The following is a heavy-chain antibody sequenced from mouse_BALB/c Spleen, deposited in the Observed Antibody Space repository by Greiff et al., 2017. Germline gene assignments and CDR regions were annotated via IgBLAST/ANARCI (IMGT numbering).Heavy chain of an antibody. CDR2: LYPGNSDT. Sequence: EVQLQQSGTVLARPGASVKMSCKASGYSFTSYWMHWVKQRPGQGLEWIGALYPGNSDTSYNQKFKGKAKLTAVTSASTAYMELSSLTNEDSAVYYCTRRGYDYDAMDYWGQGTSVTVSS. CDR3: TRRGYDYDAMDY. J-gene: IGHJ4*01. CDR1: GYSFTSYW. V-gene: IGHV1-5*01.